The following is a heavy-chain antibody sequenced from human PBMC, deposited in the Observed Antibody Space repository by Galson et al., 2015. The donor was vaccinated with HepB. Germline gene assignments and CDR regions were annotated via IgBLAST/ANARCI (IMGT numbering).Heavy chain of an antibody. J-gene: IGHJ4*02. CDR1: GFTFSSYS. CDR2: IGSTSSYI. Sequence: SLRLSCAGSGFTFSSYSMNWVRQAPGKGLEWVSSIGSTSSYIYYADSLKGRFTISRDNSKNSLYLQMNSLRAEDTAVYYCVRGLFDYWGQGTLVTVSS. V-gene: IGHV3-21*01. CDR3: VRGLFDY.